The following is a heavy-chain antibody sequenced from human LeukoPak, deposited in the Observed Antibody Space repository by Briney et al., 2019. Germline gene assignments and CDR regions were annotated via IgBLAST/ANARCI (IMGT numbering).Heavy chain of an antibody. J-gene: IGHJ5*02. CDR3: ARSNFWSGPNWFDP. Sequence: SEALSLTCAVSGGSISSGGYSWSWIRQPPGKGLEWIGYIYHSGSTYYNPSLKSRVTISVDRSKNQFSLKLSSVTAADTAVYYCARSNFWSGPNWFDPWGQGTLVTVSS. V-gene: IGHV4-30-2*01. D-gene: IGHD3-3*01. CDR2: IYHSGST. CDR1: GGSISSGGYS.